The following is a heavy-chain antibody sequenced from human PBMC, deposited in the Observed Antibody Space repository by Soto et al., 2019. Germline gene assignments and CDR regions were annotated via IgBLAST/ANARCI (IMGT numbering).Heavy chain of an antibody. V-gene: IGHV3-21*01. CDR2: ISSSSSYI. J-gene: IGHJ4*02. CDR3: ARDYGGYYGSGSFDY. Sequence: GGSLRLSCAASGFSFSSYTIHWVRQAPGKGLEWVSSISSSSSYIYYADSVMGRFTISRDNAKNSLFLQMISLRAEDTAVYYCARDYGGYYGSGSFDYWGQGTLVTVSS. D-gene: IGHD3-10*01. CDR1: GFSFSSYT.